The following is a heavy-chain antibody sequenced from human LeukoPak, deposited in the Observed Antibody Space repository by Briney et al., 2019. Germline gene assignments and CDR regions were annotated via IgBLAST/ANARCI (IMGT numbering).Heavy chain of an antibody. Sequence: PGGSLRLSCAASGFTVSSNYMTWVRQAPGKGLEWVSIIYSDFNTYYADSVKGRFTISRDNSKNTLYLQMNSLRAEDTAVYYCARGERFLEWLLYFDYWGQGTLVTVSS. V-gene: IGHV3-66*01. CDR1: GFTVSSNY. D-gene: IGHD3-3*01. CDR2: IYSDFNT. J-gene: IGHJ4*02. CDR3: ARGERFLEWLLYFDY.